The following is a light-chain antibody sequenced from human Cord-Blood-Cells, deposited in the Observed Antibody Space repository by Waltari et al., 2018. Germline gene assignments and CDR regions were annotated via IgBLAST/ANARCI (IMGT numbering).Light chain of an antibody. Sequence: QSVLTQPPSVSGAPGQRVTISCTGSSSNIGAGYDVHWYQQLPGTAPKPLIYGNSNRPSGVPDRFSGSKPGTSAALAITGLQAEDEADYYCQSYDSSLSGSKVFGTETKVTVL. J-gene: IGLJ1*01. CDR3: QSYDSSLSGSKV. V-gene: IGLV1-40*01. CDR1: SSNIGAGYD. CDR2: GNS.